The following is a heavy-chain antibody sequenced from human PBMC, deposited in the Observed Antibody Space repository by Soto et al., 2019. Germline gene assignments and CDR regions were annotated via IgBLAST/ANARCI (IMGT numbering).Heavy chain of an antibody. V-gene: IGHV4-59*01. Sequence: SETLSLTCSVSGASMRNYYWTWIRQPPGKVLEWIGYIYYNGNTKYNPSLESRVTFSVDTSTTQFSLSLNSVIAADTAVYYCARVTSSTWYFDYWGPGTLVTVSS. D-gene: IGHD6-19*01. CDR3: ARVTSSTWYFDY. CDR1: GASMRNYY. CDR2: IYYNGNT. J-gene: IGHJ4*02.